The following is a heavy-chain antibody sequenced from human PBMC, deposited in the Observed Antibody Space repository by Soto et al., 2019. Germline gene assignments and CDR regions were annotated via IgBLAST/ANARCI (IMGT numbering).Heavy chain of an antibody. V-gene: IGHV4-59*01. CDR3: ARDQGYYYYGMDV. J-gene: IGHJ6*01. Sequence: SETLSVTCTFSVGSISIYYWSWIRQPPGKGLEWIGYIYYSGSTNYNPSLKSRVTISVDTSKNQFSLKLSSVTAADTAVYYCARDQGYYYYGMDVWGQGTTVTVSS. CDR1: VGSISIYY. CDR2: IYYSGST.